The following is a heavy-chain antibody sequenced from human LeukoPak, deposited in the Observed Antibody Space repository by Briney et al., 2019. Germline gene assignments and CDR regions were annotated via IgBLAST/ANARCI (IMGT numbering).Heavy chain of an antibody. J-gene: IGHJ6*02. D-gene: IGHD3-10*01. CDR2: FDPEDGET. Sequence: ASVKVSCKVSGYTLTELSMHWVRQAPGKGLEWMGGFDPEDGETIYAQKFQGRVTMTEDTSTDTAYMELSSLRSEDTAVYYCARARGSGSYLYYYYGMDVWGQGTTVTVSS. CDR1: GYTLTELS. CDR3: ARARGSGSYLYYYYGMDV. V-gene: IGHV1-24*01.